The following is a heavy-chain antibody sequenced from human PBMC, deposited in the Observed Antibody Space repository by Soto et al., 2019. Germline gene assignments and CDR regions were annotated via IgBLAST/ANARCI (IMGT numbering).Heavy chain of an antibody. CDR2: ISHDGVTK. D-gene: IGHD6-13*01. CDR3: ARRVLAAAGDYYDA. Sequence: GGSLRLSCAASGSSFPNYPMHCVRQTPDKGLEWLAVISHDGVTKNSADSVKGRFSISRDNSRNRLYLDMNSLRTEDTAMYYCARRVLAAAGDYYDAWGQGALVTFSS. J-gene: IGHJ4*02. V-gene: IGHV3-30-3*01. CDR1: GSSFPNYP.